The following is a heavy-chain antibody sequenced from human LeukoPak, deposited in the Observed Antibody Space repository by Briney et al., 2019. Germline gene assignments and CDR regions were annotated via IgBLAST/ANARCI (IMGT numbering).Heavy chain of an antibody. Sequence: PSETLSLTCAVYGGSFSGYYWSWIRQPPGKGLEWIGEINHSGSTNYNPSLKSRVTISVDTSKNQFSLKLSSVTAADTAVYYCARESSTEYNWFDPWGQGTLVTVSS. CDR2: INHSGST. J-gene: IGHJ5*02. V-gene: IGHV4-34*01. CDR3: ARESSTEYNWFDP. CDR1: GGSFSGYY. D-gene: IGHD2-2*01.